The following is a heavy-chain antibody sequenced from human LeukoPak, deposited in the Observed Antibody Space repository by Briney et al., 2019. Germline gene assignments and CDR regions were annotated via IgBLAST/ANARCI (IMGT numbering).Heavy chain of an antibody. Sequence: KPSETLSLTCAVYGGSFSGYYWSWIRQPPGKGPEWIGEINHSGSTNYNPSLKSRVTISVDTSKNQFSLKLSSVTAADTAVYYCARALLVATGYYFDYWGQGTLVTVSS. V-gene: IGHV4-34*01. CDR2: INHSGST. D-gene: IGHD5-12*01. CDR3: ARALLVATGYYFDY. CDR1: GGSFSGYY. J-gene: IGHJ4*02.